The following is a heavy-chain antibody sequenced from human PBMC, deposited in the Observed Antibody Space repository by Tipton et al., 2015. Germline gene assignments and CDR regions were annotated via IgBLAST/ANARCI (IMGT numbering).Heavy chain of an antibody. CDR3: AKEGGYCSSTSCYIDD. J-gene: IGHJ4*02. CDR2: ISSSGNTI. Sequence: SLRLSCAASGFTFSDYYMSWIRQAPGKGLEWVSYISSSGNTIYYTDSVKGRFTISRDNAKNSLYLQMNSLRAEDTALYYCAKEGGYCSSTSCYIDDWGQGTLVTVSS. CDR1: GFTFSDYY. D-gene: IGHD2-2*01. V-gene: IGHV3-11*01.